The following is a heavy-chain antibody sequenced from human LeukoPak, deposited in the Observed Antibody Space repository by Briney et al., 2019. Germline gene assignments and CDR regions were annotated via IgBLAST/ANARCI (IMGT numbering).Heavy chain of an antibody. V-gene: IGHV3-48*03. CDR1: GFTFSSYE. CDR3: ARGPEAIFGGP. Sequence: GGSLRLSCAASGFTFSSYEMNWVRLAPGKGLEWVSYISSSGSTIYYADSVKGRFTISRDNAKNSLYLQMNSLRAEDTAVYYCARGPEAIFGGPWGQGTLVTVSS. D-gene: IGHD3-3*01. CDR2: ISSSGSTI. J-gene: IGHJ5*02.